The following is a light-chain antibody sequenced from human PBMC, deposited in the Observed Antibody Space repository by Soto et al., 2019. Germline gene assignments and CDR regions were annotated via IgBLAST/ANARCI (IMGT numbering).Light chain of an antibody. CDR1: QSVSRSY. Sequence: EIVLTQSPGTLSLSPGDRATISCRASQSVSRSYLGWYQQKPGQAPRLLMYGASIRAAGVPDRFSGSGSGTEFTLTISRLEPEDFTVNYCRRYEKFGKGT. V-gene: IGKV3-20*01. J-gene: IGKJ1*01. CDR3: RRYEK. CDR2: GAS.